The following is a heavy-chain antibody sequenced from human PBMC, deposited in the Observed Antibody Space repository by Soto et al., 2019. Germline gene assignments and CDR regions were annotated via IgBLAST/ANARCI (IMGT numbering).Heavy chain of an antibody. CDR2: IWHSGSF. CDR1: GVSISSRHC. D-gene: IGHD3-22*01. CDR3: ATYSDSTGYWYFDV. Sequence: QVQLQESGPGLVKPSGTLSLTCAVSGVSISSRHCWTWVRQPPGKGLEWIGEIWHSGSFNYNPSLKSRVTISMDNSKNQFSLKMPSVTAADTAVYYCATYSDSTGYWYFDVWGRGTLVTVSS. V-gene: IGHV4-4*02. J-gene: IGHJ2*01.